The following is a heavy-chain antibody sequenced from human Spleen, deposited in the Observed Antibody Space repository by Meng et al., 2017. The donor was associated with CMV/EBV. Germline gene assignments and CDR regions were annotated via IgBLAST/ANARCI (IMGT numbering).Heavy chain of an antibody. J-gene: IGHJ4*02. D-gene: IGHD1-26*01. Sequence: TLSLTCSVSDGSISNYFCSWVRQPPGKALEWLALVDWDDDKYYSTSLKTRLTISKDTSKNQVVLTMTNMDPVDTATYYCARISGSFYDYWGQGTLVTVSS. CDR3: ARISGSFYDY. CDR1: DGSISNYF. V-gene: IGHV2-70*18. CDR2: VDWDDDK.